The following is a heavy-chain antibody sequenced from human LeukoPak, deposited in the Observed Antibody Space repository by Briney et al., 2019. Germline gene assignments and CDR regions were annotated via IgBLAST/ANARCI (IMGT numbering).Heavy chain of an antibody. J-gene: IGHJ4*02. Sequence: GGSLRLSCAASGFTFGSYAMSWVRQAPGEGLEWVSAVSGSGGNTYYADSVKGRFTISRDNSKNTLYLQMNSLRAEDTAVYYCARGRGSSRYYFDYWGQGTLVTVSS. CDR1: GFTFGSYA. D-gene: IGHD1-26*01. CDR2: VSGSGGNT. V-gene: IGHV3-23*01. CDR3: ARGRGSSRYYFDY.